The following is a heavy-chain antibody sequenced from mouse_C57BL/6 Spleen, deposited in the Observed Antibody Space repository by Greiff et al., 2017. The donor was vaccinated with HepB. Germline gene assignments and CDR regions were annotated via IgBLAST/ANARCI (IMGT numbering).Heavy chain of an antibody. CDR1: GYSITSGYY. CDR2: ISYDGSN. CDR3: ARYDYDEAFDY. Sequence: EVKLQESGPGLVKPSQSLSLTCSVTGYSITSGYYWNWIRQFPGNKLEWMGYISYDGSNNYNPSLKNRISITRDTSKNQFFLKLNSVTTEDTATYYCARYDYDEAFDYWGQGTTLTVSS. D-gene: IGHD2-4*01. J-gene: IGHJ2*01. V-gene: IGHV3-6*01.